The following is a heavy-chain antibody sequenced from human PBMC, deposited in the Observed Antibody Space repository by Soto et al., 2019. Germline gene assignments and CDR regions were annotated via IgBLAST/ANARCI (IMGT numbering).Heavy chain of an antibody. CDR1: GFTFGDYA. J-gene: IGHJ4*02. CDR3: TRDRDLGYCTNGVCYRVHISSSWYPHIDY. D-gene: IGHD2-8*01. CDR2: IRSKAYGGTT. Sequence: GGSLRLSCTASGFTFGDYAMSWFRQAPGKGLEWVGFIRSKAYGGTTEYAASVKGRFTISRDDSKSIAYLQMNSLKTEDTDVYYCTRDRDLGYCTNGVCYRVHISSSWYPHIDYWGQGALVTVSS. V-gene: IGHV3-49*03.